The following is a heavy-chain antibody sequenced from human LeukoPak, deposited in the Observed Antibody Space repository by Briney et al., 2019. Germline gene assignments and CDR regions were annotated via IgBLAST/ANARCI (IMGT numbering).Heavy chain of an antibody. CDR2: INHSGST. CDR3: ARALPSSSDPFDY. CDR1: GGSFSGYY. J-gene: IGHJ4*02. D-gene: IGHD6-6*01. V-gene: IGHV4-34*01. Sequence: SETLSLTCAVYGGSFSGYYWSWIRQPPGKGLEWIGEINHSGSTNYNPSLKSRVTISVDTSKNQFSLELSSVTAADTAVYYCARALPSSSDPFDYWGQGTLVTVSS.